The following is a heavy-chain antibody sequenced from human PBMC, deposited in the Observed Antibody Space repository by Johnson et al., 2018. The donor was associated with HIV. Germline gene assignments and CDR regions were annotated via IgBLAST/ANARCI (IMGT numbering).Heavy chain of an antibody. V-gene: IGHV3-66*01. CDR2: IYSGGST. CDR3: ARGGDGYNSRFREPFGAFDI. CDR1: SNY. J-gene: IGHJ3*02. Sequence: VQLVESGGGLVQPGGSLRLSCVGSSNYKSWVRQAPGKGLEWVSVIYSGGSTYYADSVKGRFTLSRATSKDMLYLQMNSLRAEDTAVYYCARGGDGYNSRFREPFGAFDIWGQGTMVTVSS. D-gene: IGHD5-24*01.